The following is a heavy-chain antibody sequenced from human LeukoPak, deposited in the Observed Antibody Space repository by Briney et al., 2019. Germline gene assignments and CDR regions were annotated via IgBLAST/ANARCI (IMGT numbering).Heavy chain of an antibody. D-gene: IGHD3-9*01. Sequence: GGSLRLSCAASGFTFSSYAMSWVRQAPGKGLEWVSAISGSGGSTYYADSVKGRFTISRDNSKNTLYLQMNSLRAEDTAVYYCAKHYLLGYYDILTGYCYFDYWGQGTLVTVSS. CDR3: AKHYLLGYYDILTGYCYFDY. J-gene: IGHJ4*02. V-gene: IGHV3-23*01. CDR1: GFTFSSYA. CDR2: ISGSGGST.